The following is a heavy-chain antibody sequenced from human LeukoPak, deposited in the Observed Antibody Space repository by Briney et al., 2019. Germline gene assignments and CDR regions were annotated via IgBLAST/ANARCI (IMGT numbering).Heavy chain of an antibody. J-gene: IGHJ4*02. V-gene: IGHV3-23*01. CDR3: AKEHYDSSGHADY. D-gene: IGHD3-22*01. CDR1: GFTFSSYA. CDR2: ISGSGGST. Sequence: GGSLRLSCAASGFTFSSYAMSWVRQAPGKGLEWVSAISGSGGSTYYADSVEGRFTISRDNSKNTLYLQMNSLRAEDTALYYCAKEHYDSSGHADYWGQGTLVTVSS.